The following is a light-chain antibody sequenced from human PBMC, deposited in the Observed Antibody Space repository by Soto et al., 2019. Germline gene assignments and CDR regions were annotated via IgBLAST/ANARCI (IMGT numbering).Light chain of an antibody. V-gene: IGKV3-20*01. CDR1: QNVNSDY. CDR2: GAS. Sequence: EIVLTQSPGTLSLSPGERASLSCRASQNVNSDYLAWYQQKPGQAPRLLIYGASNRATGIPDRFSGRGSGTDFTLIISRLEPEDFAVYYCQQFAGSFGGGTKVDIK. CDR3: QQFAGS. J-gene: IGKJ4*02.